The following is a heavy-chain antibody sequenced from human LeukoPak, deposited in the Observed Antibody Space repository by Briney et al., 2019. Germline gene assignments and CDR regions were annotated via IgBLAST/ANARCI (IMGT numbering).Heavy chain of an antibody. CDR1: GYTFTSYG. CDR2: ISAYNGNT. Sequence: ASVKVPCKASGYTFTSYGISWVRQAPGQGLEWMGWISAYNGNTNYAQKLQGRVTMTTDTSTSTAYMELRSLRSDDTAVYYCARDGITIFGVVTDYYYYGMDVWGQGTTVTVSS. D-gene: IGHD3-3*01. V-gene: IGHV1-18*01. CDR3: ARDGITIFGVVTDYYYYGMDV. J-gene: IGHJ6*02.